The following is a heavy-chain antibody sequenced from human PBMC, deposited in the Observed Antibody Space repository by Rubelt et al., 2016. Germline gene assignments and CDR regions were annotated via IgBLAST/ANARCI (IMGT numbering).Heavy chain of an antibody. CDR3: AKGEKGYCSGGSCYRVY. CDR2: IRYDGSNK. J-gene: IGHJ4*02. V-gene: IGHV3-30*02. D-gene: IGHD2-15*01. Sequence: QAPGKGLEWVAFIRYDGSNKYYADSVKGRFTISRDNSKNTLYLQMNSLRAEDTAVYYCAKGEKGYCSGGSCYRVYWGQGTLVTVSS.